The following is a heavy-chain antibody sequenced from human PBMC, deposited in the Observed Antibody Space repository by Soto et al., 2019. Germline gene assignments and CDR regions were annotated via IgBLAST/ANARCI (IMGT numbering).Heavy chain of an antibody. CDR2: INPNGGST. D-gene: IGHD3-16*02. CDR3: ARSSAGVFGIIIECSNCLGP. Sequence: GXSVKVSFKAPADSFTSYYIHWVRQAPVHGLEWMGIINPNGGSTRFAQTFQGRITMTMDTSTSTVYMELRSLRSEDTAIYYCARSSAGVFGIIIECSNCLGPWGQGSLGTVSS. J-gene: IGHJ5*02. V-gene: IGHV1-46*01. CDR1: ADSFTSYY.